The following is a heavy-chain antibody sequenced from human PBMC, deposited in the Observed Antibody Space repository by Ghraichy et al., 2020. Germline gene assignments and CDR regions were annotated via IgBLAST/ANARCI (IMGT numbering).Heavy chain of an antibody. CDR3: ARETTVTTLWFDP. J-gene: IGHJ5*02. Sequence: SETLSLTCAVYGGSFSGYYWSWIRQPPGKGLEWIGEINHSGSTNYNPSLKSRVTISVDTSKNQFSLKLSSVTAADTAVYYCARETTVTTLWFDPWGQGTLVTVSS. V-gene: IGHV4-34*01. CDR2: INHSGST. CDR1: GGSFSGYY. D-gene: IGHD4-17*01.